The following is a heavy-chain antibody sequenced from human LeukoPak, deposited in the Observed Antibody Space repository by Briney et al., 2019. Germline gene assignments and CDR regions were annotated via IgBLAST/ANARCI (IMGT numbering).Heavy chain of an antibody. CDR2: IKSKTDGGTT. D-gene: IGHD3-22*01. J-gene: IGHJ4*02. V-gene: IGHV3-15*01. Sequence: GGSQRLSCAASGFTFSDYYMSWVRQAPGKGLEWVGRIKSKTDGGTTDYAAPVKGRFTISRDDSKNTLYLQMNSLKTEDTAVYYCTTDQYYYDSSGYYYLDYWGQGTLVTVSS. CDR3: TTDQYYYDSSGYYYLDY. CDR1: GFTFSDYY.